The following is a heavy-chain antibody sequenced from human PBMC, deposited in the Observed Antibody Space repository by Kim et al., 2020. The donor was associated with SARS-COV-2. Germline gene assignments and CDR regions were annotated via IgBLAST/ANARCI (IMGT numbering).Heavy chain of an antibody. CDR2: INPNSGGT. D-gene: IGHD2-21*02. Sequence: ASVKVSCKASGYTFTGYYMHWVRQAPGQGLEWMGWINPNSGGTNYAQKFQGRVTITRDTSTSTAYMELSSLRSDDTAVYYCARVAPHCGCDCYEFAFDSW. J-gene: IGHJ3*02. CDR3: ARVAPHCGCDCYEFAFDS. V-gene: IGHV1-2*02. CDR1: GYTFTGYY.